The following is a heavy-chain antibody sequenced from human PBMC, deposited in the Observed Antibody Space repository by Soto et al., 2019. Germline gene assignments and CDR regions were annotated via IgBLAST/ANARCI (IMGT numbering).Heavy chain of an antibody. D-gene: IGHD4-17*01. CDR3: ALYGDYYYYGMDV. Sequence: PSETLSLTCAVYGGSFSGYYWSWIRQPTGKGLEWIGEINHSGSTNYNPSLKSRVTISVDTSKNQFSLKLSSVTAADTAVYYCALYGDYYYYGMDVWGQGTTVTVSS. CDR1: GGSFSGYY. J-gene: IGHJ6*02. V-gene: IGHV4-34*01. CDR2: INHSGST.